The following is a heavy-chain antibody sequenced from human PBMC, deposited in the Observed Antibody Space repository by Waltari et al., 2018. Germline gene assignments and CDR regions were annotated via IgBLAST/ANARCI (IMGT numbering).Heavy chain of an antibody. CDR2: IYYSGST. J-gene: IGHJ4*02. CDR1: GGSISSYY. V-gene: IGHV4-59*01. CDR3: ARNKGTNYDFWSGYRGAFDY. D-gene: IGHD3-3*01. Sequence: QVQLQESGPGLVKPSETLSLTCTVSGGSISSYYWSWIRQPPGTGLEWIGYIYYSGSTNYNPSLKSRVTISVDTSKNQFSLKLSSVTAADTAVYYCARNKGTNYDFWSGYRGAFDYWGQGTLVTVSS.